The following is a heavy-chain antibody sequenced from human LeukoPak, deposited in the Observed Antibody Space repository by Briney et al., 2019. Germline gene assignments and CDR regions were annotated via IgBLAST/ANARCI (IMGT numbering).Heavy chain of an antibody. Sequence: AGGSLRLSCAASGFTFSSYDIHWVRQAPGKGLEWVAFIRYDGSNKYYADSVRGRFTISRDNSKNTLYLQMNSLRAEDTAVYYCAKGAHYSGSGNYRRGHYFDYWGQGTLVTVSS. CDR3: AKGAHYSGSGNYRRGHYFDY. CDR1: GFTFSSYD. J-gene: IGHJ4*02. V-gene: IGHV3-30*02. CDR2: IRYDGSNK. D-gene: IGHD3-10*01.